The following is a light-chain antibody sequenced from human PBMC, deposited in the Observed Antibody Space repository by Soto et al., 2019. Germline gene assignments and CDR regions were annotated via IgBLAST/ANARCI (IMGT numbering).Light chain of an antibody. CDR1: QSVSSN. V-gene: IGKV3-15*01. Sequence: EIVMTQSPATLSVSPGERATLSCRASQSVSSNLAWYQQKPGQAPRLLIYGASTRATGIPARFSGSGSGTEFTLTISSLQSEDFAVDYCQQYNNWPPATFGQGTKV. CDR3: QQYNNWPPAT. J-gene: IGKJ1*01. CDR2: GAS.